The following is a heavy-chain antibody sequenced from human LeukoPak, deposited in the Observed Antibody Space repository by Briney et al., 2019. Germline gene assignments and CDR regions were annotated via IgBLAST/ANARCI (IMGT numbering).Heavy chain of an antibody. J-gene: IGHJ4*02. Sequence: SETLSLTCTVSGGSVSSGSYYWSWIRQPPGKGLEWIGYIYYSGSTDYNPSLKSRVTISVDTSKNQFSLKLSSVTAADTAVYYCAREGSRDGYNPFDYWGQGTLVTVSS. CDR1: GGSVSSGSYY. CDR3: AREGSRDGYNPFDY. CDR2: IYYSGST. D-gene: IGHD5-24*01. V-gene: IGHV4-61*01.